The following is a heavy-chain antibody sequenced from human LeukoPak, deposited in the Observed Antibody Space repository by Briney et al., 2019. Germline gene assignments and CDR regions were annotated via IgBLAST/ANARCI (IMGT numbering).Heavy chain of an antibody. J-gene: IGHJ4*02. CDR2: ISSSGSTI. V-gene: IGHV3-48*03. Sequence: GGSLRLSCAASGFTFSSYEMNWVRQAPGKGLEWVSYISSSGSTIYYADSVKGRFTISRDNAKNSLYLQMNSLRAEDTAVYYCAKDLRVATISGYFDYWGQGTLVTVSS. D-gene: IGHD5-12*01. CDR3: AKDLRVATISGYFDY. CDR1: GFTFSSYE.